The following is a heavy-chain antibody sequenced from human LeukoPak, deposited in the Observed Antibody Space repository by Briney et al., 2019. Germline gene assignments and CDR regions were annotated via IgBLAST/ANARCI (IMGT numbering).Heavy chain of an antibody. Sequence: GGSLRLSCAASGFTFSSYSMNWVRQAPGKGLEWVSSISSSSSHIYYADSVKGRFTISRDNAKNSLYLQMNSLRAEDTAVYYCARRLVGTPDYFDYWGQGTLVTVSS. D-gene: IGHD4-23*01. CDR2: ISSSSSHI. CDR1: GFTFSSYS. J-gene: IGHJ4*02. CDR3: ARRLVGTPDYFDY. V-gene: IGHV3-21*01.